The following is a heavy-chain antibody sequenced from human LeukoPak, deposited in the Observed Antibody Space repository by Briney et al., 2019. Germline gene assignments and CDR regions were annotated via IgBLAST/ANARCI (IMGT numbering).Heavy chain of an antibody. CDR2: IYPGDSES. V-gene: IGHV5-51*01. CDR1: GYRFNNYW. J-gene: IGHJ4*02. D-gene: IGHD1-26*01. CDR3: ARRRDLYSGSYYPFDY. Sequence: GESLKISCKGSGYRFNNYWIGWVRQRPGKGLEWMGIIYPGDSESRYSPSFQGQVTISADKSISTAYLQWSSLKASDTAMYYCARRRDLYSGSYYPFDYWGQGTLVTVSS.